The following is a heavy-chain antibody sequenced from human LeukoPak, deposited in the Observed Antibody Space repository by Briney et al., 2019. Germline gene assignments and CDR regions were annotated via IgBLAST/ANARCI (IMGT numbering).Heavy chain of an antibody. CDR1: GYTFTSYG. D-gene: IGHD2-2*01. CDR3: ARDLEGGYCSSTSCPLQGGY. Sequence: GASVKVSCKASGYTFTSYGISWVRQAPGQGLEWMGWTSAYNGNTNYAQKLQGRVTMTTDTSTSTAYMELRSLRSDDTAVYYCARDLEGGYCSSTSCPLQGGYWGQGTLVTVSS. CDR2: TSAYNGNT. V-gene: IGHV1-18*01. J-gene: IGHJ4*02.